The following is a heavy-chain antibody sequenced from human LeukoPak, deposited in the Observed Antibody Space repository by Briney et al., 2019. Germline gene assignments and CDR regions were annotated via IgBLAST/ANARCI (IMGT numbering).Heavy chain of an antibody. Sequence: GGSLRLSCAASGFNFSSYSMNWVRQAPGKGPEWVANMKQDGSEKFYMDSVKGRFTISRDNANNSLYLQMNNLSAEDTAVYYCARDSSDGGTSSYRQSDYWGQGTLVTVSS. CDR2: MKQDGSEK. V-gene: IGHV3-7*01. CDR3: ARDSSDGGTSSYRQSDY. J-gene: IGHJ4*02. CDR1: GFNFSSYS. D-gene: IGHD3-16*02.